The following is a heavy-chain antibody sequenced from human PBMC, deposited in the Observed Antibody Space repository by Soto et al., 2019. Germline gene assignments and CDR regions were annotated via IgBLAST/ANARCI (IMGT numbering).Heavy chain of an antibody. CDR3: ARAGWSESWYFDY. D-gene: IGHD3-3*01. CDR2: IFYSGIT. J-gene: IGHJ4*02. Sequence: QVQLQESGPGLVKPSGTLSLTCTVSDGSISNYYWSWIRQPPGKGLEWIGYIFYSGITNYNPSLKSRVTISVDTSNNQFSLKLSSVTAADTAVYYCARAGWSESWYFDYWGQGSLVTVSS. CDR1: DGSISNYY. V-gene: IGHV4-59*01.